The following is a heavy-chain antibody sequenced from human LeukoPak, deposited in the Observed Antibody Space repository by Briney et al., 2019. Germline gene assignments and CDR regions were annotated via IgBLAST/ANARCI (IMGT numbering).Heavy chain of an antibody. D-gene: IGHD3-22*01. CDR3: ARQPSYDSSGKNFDY. CDR1: GGTISSYY. Sequence: PSETLTLTCTVSGGTISSYYRSWIRQPPGKGLEWIGYIYYSGSTYYNPSLKCRVTISVDTSKNQFSLKLSSVTAADTAVYYCARQPSYDSSGKNFDYWGQGTLVTVSS. J-gene: IGHJ4*02. V-gene: IGHV4-59*06. CDR2: IYYSGST.